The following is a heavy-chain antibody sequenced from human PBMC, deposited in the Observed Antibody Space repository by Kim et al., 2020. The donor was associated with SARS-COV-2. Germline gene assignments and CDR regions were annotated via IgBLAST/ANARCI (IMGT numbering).Heavy chain of an antibody. CDR2: ISSSSSYI. D-gene: IGHD3-9*01. Sequence: GGSLRLSCAASGFTFSSYSMNWVRQAPGKGLEWVSSISSSSSYIYYADSVKGRFTISRDNAKNSLYLQMNSLRAEDTAVYYCARNPPYYDILTGVYYFDYWGQGTLVTVSS. CDR3: ARNPPYYDILTGVYYFDY. CDR1: GFTFSSYS. J-gene: IGHJ4*02. V-gene: IGHV3-21*01.